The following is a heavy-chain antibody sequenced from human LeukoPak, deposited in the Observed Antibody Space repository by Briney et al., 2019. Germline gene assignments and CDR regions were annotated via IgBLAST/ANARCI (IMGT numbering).Heavy chain of an antibody. CDR1: GFTFGNYG. V-gene: IGHV3-30*18. CDR3: AKELYNYGDYGAEGLDV. J-gene: IGHJ6*02. Sequence: PGGSLRLSCAVSGFTFGNYGMHWVRQAPGKGLEWVALISYDGSSEYYAGSVKGRFTISRDNSKITVYLQMNSLKAEDTAVYYCAKELYNYGDYGAEGLDVGGQGTTVIVS. CDR2: ISYDGSSE. D-gene: IGHD4-17*01.